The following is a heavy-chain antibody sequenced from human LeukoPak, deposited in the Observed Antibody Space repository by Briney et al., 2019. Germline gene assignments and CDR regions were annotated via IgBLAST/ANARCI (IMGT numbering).Heavy chain of an antibody. CDR3: ASLWPYQLSAFDI. CDR1: GGSISPFY. V-gene: IGHV4-59*12. Sequence: PSKTLSLTCTVSGGSISPFYWSWIRQPPGKGLEWIGYIAFSGSTNYNPSLKSRVTISVDTSKNQFSLKLSSVTAADTAVYYCASLWPYQLSAFDIWGQGTMVTVSS. J-gene: IGHJ3*02. D-gene: IGHD2-2*01. CDR2: IAFSGST.